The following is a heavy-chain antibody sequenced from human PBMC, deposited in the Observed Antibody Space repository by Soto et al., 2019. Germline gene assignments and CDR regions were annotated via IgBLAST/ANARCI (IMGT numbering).Heavy chain of an antibody. J-gene: IGHJ6*02. CDR2: IIPIFGTA. Sequence: QVQLVQSGAEVKKPGSSVKVSCKASGGTFSSYAISWVRQAPGQGLEWMGGIIPIFGTANYAQKFQGRVTITADESTSTAYMELSSLRSEDTAVYYCARPNSPPGLVYVYYVWGMDVWGQGTTVTVSS. CDR1: GGTFSSYA. D-gene: IGHD4-17*01. CDR3: ARPNSPPGLVYVYYVWGMDV. V-gene: IGHV1-69*01.